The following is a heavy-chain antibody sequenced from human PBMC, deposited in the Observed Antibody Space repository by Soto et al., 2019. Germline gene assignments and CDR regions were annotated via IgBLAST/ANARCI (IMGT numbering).Heavy chain of an antibody. CDR1: GFTFGAYT. CDR3: TRLKEWLIRPRFHYFGMDV. D-gene: IGHD5-12*01. Sequence: CLRLSCTCCGFTFGAYTVSWVRQAPGKGLEWVGSIRSTAYGAPTDVAASVKGRFTISRDDSNGIAYLQLDSLKTEDTGVYYCTRLKEWLIRPRFHYFGMDVCGQRTTVTVSS. J-gene: IGHJ6*02. CDR2: IRSTAYGAPT. V-gene: IGHV3-49*04.